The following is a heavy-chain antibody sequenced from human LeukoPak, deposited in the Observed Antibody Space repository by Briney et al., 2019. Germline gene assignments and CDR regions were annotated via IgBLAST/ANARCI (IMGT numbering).Heavy chain of an antibody. J-gene: IGHJ4*02. CDR3: ARDGYSFGRDFDY. CDR2: IKGDGSST. D-gene: IGHD5-18*01. V-gene: IGHV3-74*01. Sequence: GGSLRLSCAASGFTFSSYWMHWVRHTPGKGLVWVSRIKGDGSSTSYADSVKGRFTISRDNAKNTLYLQMNSLRAEDTAVYYCARDGYSFGRDFDYWGQGTLVTVSS. CDR1: GFTFSSYW.